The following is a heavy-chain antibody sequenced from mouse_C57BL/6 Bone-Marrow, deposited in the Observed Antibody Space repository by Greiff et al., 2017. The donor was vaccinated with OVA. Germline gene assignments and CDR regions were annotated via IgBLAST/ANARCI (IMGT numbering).Heavy chain of an antibody. Sequence: QVQLQHPGAELVMPGASVKLSCKASGYTFTSYWMHWVKQRPGQGLEWIGEIDPSDSYTNYNQKFKGKSTLTVDKSSSTAYMQLSSLTSEDSAVYYCARGGVVASYWYFDVWGTGTTVTVSS. CDR3: ARGGVVASYWYFDV. J-gene: IGHJ1*03. CDR1: GYTFTSYW. D-gene: IGHD1-1*01. CDR2: IDPSDSYT. V-gene: IGHV1-69*01.